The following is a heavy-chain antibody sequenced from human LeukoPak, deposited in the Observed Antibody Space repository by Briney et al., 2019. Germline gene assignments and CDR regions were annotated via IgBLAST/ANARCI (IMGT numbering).Heavy chain of an antibody. D-gene: IGHD3-16*01. Sequence: ASVKVSSKASGYTFTSFGISWVRQAPGQGLEWMGWISAYNGNTNYAQKLQGRVTMTTDTSTSTAYMEVRSLRSDDTAVYYCARGIWGDHIDYWGQGTLVTVSS. CDR2: ISAYNGNT. CDR1: GYTFTSFG. CDR3: ARGIWGDHIDY. V-gene: IGHV1-18*01. J-gene: IGHJ4*02.